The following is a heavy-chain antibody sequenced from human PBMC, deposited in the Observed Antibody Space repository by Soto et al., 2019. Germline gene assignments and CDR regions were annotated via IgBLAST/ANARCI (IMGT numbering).Heavy chain of an antibody. Sequence: PSETLSLTCIVSGGPFPNGGYYWSWIRQEPGKGLEWIGYTHYSGDTSYNPSLRSRVTISTHTSKTQFSLRLRSVTSADTAVYYCARGDSQVSSVFDYWGQGMLVTVSS. J-gene: IGHJ4*02. CDR2: THYSGDT. D-gene: IGHD3-16*01. CDR3: ARGDSQVSSVFDY. V-gene: IGHV4-31*03. CDR1: GGPFPNGGYY.